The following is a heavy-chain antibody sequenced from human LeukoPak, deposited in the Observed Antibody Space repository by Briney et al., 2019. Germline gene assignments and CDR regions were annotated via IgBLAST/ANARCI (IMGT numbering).Heavy chain of an antibody. CDR1: SGSVSNSHYY. Sequence: SETLSLTCTVSSGSVSNSHYYWAWVRQPPGKGLEWLGSIFYSGNTHYNPSLKSPVTISIDTSKNQFSLKLSSVTAADTAVYYCARDRGGGWWFDPWGQGTLVTVSS. J-gene: IGHJ5*02. D-gene: IGHD2-15*01. V-gene: IGHV4-39*07. CDR2: IFYSGNT. CDR3: ARDRGGGWWFDP.